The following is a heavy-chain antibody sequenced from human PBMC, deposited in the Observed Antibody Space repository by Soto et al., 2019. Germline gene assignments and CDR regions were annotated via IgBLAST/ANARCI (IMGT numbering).Heavy chain of an antibody. CDR3: AIEDHGVLNRLDP. V-gene: IGHV1-69*12. CDR2: IIPMFDTS. J-gene: IGHJ5*01. Sequence: QVQLVQSGAEVKKPGSSVKVSCKASGGTFSSYSISWVRQAPGQGLEWMGGIIPMFDTSNYVQKFQGRVTITADDSTRTAYMERSSLRSDDTAVCYCAIEDHGVLNRLDPWGQGTQVTISP. CDR1: GGTFSSYS. D-gene: IGHD4-17*01.